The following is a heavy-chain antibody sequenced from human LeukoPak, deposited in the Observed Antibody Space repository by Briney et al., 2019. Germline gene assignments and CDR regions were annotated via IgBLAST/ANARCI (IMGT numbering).Heavy chain of an antibody. J-gene: IGHJ3*02. CDR3: ATSQTTSGRYGNAFDI. D-gene: IGHD6-19*01. CDR1: AFTFSSYW. Sequence: GGSLRLSCAASAFTFSSYWMIWVRQAPGKGLECVANIKQDGSEKYYVDSVKGRFTIYRDNAKNSLHLQMNSLRGEDTALYYCATSQTTSGRYGNAFDIWGQGTMVTVPS. CDR2: IKQDGSEK. V-gene: IGHV3-7*01.